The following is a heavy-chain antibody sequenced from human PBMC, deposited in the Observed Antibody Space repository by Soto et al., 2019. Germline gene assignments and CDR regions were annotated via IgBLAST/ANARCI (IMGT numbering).Heavy chain of an antibody. CDR3: ARSVAGTDAFDI. D-gene: IGHD6-19*01. CDR1: GYTFTSYG. Sequence: ASVKVSCKASGYTFTSYGISWVRQAPGQGLEWMGWINPNSGGTNYAQKFQGWVTMTRDTSISTAYMELSRLRSDDTAVYYCARSVAGTDAFDIWGQGTMVTVSS. CDR2: INPNSGGT. V-gene: IGHV1-2*04. J-gene: IGHJ3*02.